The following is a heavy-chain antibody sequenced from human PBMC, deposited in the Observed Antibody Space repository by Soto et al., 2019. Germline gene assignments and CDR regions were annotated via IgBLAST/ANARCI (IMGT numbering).Heavy chain of an antibody. CDR3: AKGNYYGSGPGTY. J-gene: IGHJ4*02. D-gene: IGHD3-10*01. CDR1: GFTFNTYG. Sequence: QVQLVESGGGVVQPGRSLRLSCAASGFTFNTYGMHWVRQAPGKGLEWVAVISYDGTNKYYADSVEGRFTISRDNSKNTLYLQMYSLKAEDTAVYYCAKGNYYGSGPGTYWGQGTLVTVSS. V-gene: IGHV3-30*18. CDR2: ISYDGTNK.